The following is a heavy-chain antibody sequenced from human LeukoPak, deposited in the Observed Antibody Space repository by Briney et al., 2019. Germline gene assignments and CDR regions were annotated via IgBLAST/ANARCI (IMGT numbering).Heavy chain of an antibody. CDR1: GYTFTGFS. V-gene: IGHV1-2*02. Sequence: ASVKVSCKASGYTFTGFSIHWVRQAPGQGLEWMAWINPQSGATNYAQKFQGRVTMTRDMSISTAYMDVTSLRSDDTAVYYCARGGDDSGLYFAYWGQGTLVTVSS. J-gene: IGHJ4*02. CDR2: INPQSGAT. D-gene: IGHD3-22*01. CDR3: ARGGDDSGLYFAY.